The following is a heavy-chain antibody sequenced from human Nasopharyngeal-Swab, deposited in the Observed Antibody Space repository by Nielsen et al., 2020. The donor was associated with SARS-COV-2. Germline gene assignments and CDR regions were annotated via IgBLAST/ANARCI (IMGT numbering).Heavy chain of an antibody. CDR2: IRRSDSTT. D-gene: IGHD6-19*01. Sequence: VRQAAGKGLEWVSYIRRSDSTTYYADSVKDRFTISRDNARNSLYLQMNSLRVEDTGVYYCARADSSGWFFSDWGRGTLVTVSS. V-gene: IGHV3-48*03. J-gene: IGHJ4*02. CDR3: ARADSSGWFFSD.